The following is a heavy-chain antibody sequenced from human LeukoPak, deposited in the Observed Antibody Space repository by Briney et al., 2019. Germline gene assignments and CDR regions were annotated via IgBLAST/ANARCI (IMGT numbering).Heavy chain of an antibody. CDR3: ARGLKAVADD. J-gene: IGHJ4*02. D-gene: IGHD6-19*01. CDR2: ISSSSSYI. V-gene: IGHV3-21*01. Sequence: GGSLRLSCAASGFTFSSYSMNWVRQAPGKGLEWVSSISSSSSYIYYADSVKGRFTISRDNAKNPLYLQMNSLRAEDTAVYYCARGLKAVADDWGQGTLVTVSS. CDR1: GFTFSSYS.